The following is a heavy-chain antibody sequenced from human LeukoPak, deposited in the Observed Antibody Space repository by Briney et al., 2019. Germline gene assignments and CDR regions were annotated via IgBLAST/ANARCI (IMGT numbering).Heavy chain of an antibody. Sequence: GGSLRLSCAASGFTFSHHAMSWVRQAPGKGLEWVSAISGSGDNTYYADSVKGRFTISRDNSKNTLYLQMNSLRAEDTAVYYCAKDRVEIAAAGNSLDYWGQGTLVTVSS. CDR1: GFTFSHHA. J-gene: IGHJ4*02. V-gene: IGHV3-23*01. D-gene: IGHD6-13*01. CDR3: AKDRVEIAAAGNSLDY. CDR2: ISGSGDNT.